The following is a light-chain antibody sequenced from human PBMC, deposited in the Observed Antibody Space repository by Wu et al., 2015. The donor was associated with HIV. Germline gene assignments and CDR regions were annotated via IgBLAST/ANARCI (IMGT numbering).Light chain of an antibody. V-gene: IGKV1-5*03. CDR1: QSISSW. J-gene: IGKJ1*01. CDR2: KAS. CDR3: QQYNSHPWT. Sequence: DIQMTQSPSALSASVGDSVTITCRASQSISSWLAWYQQKPGKAPKLLIYKASSLESGVPSRFSGSRSGTEFTLTISSLQPDDFATYYCQQYNSHPWTFGQGTKVKSN.